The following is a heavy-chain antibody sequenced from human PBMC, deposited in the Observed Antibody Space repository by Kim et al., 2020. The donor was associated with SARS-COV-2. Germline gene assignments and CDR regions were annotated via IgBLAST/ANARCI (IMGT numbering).Heavy chain of an antibody. D-gene: IGHD1-1*01. J-gene: IGHJ4*02. CDR2: INHSGST. V-gene: IGHV4-34*01. CDR3: ARGEVNWKNRAFDY. CDR1: GGSFSGYY. Sequence: SETLSLTCAVYGGSFSGYYWSWIRQPPGKGLEWIGEINHSGSTNYNPSLKSRVTISVDTSKNQFSLKLSSVTAADTAVYYCARGEVNWKNRAFDYWGQGTLVTVSS.